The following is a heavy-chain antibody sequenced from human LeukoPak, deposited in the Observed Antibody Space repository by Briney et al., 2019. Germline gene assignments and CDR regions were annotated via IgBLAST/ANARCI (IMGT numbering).Heavy chain of an antibody. CDR2: IKQDGSEK. V-gene: IGHV3-7*01. J-gene: IGHJ4*02. Sequence: GGSLRLSCAASGFTLSSYWMSWVRQAPGKGLEWVANIKQDGSEKYYVDSVKGRFTISRDNAKNSLYLQMNSLRAEDTAVYYCARDLNLESKKYYDFWSGYLLTDYWGQGTLVTVSS. CDR1: GFTLSSYW. D-gene: IGHD3-3*01. CDR3: ARDLNLESKKYYDFWSGYLLTDY.